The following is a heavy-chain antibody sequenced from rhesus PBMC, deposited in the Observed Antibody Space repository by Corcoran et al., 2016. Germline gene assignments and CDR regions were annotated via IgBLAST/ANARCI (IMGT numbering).Heavy chain of an antibody. D-gene: IGHD2-39*02. Sequence: QLQLQESGPGLVKPSETLSLTCAVSGGSIRSNWWSWIRQPPGKGLEWIGRISGSGGSTSYNPALKSRVTISTDTSKNQLSLKLISVTAADTAVYYCASTGGRFDVWGPGVLVTVSS. V-gene: IGHV4-173*01. J-gene: IGHJ5-1*01. CDR3: ASTGGRFDV. CDR2: ISGSGGST. CDR1: GGSIRSNW.